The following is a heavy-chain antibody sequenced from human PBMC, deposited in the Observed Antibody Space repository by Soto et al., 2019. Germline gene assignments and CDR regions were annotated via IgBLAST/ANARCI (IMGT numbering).Heavy chain of an antibody. V-gene: IGHV3-66*01. Sequence: GGSLRLSCAASGFTVSSNYMSWVRQAPGKGLEWVSVIYSGGSTHYTDSVKGRFTISRDNSKNTLYLQMNSLRTEDTAEYYCARDMTPTSIAARWEDHAFDIWGQGTMVTVSS. J-gene: IGHJ3*02. D-gene: IGHD6-6*01. CDR1: GFTVSSNY. CDR3: ARDMTPTSIAARWEDHAFDI. CDR2: IYSGGST.